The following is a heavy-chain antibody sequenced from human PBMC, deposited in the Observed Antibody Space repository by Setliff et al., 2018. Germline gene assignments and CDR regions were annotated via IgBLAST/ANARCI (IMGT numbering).Heavy chain of an antibody. Sequence: SETLSLTCTVSDDSISSRHYYWSWIRQPPGKGLEWIGHVYDRGSISAYNPSLKSRVTISLDTSKNQFSLSLSSVTAADTAVYYCARMSGFQYMDVWGKGTTVTVSS. D-gene: IGHD3-3*01. V-gene: IGHV4-61*01. J-gene: IGHJ6*03. CDR2: VYDRGSI. CDR3: ARMSGFQYMDV. CDR1: DDSISSRHYY.